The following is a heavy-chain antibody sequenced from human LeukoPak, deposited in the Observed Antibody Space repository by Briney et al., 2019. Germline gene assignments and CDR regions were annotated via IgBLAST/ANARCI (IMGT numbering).Heavy chain of an antibody. CDR3: ARDLAPFSKVRGVMGDY. Sequence: SGGSLRLSCAASGFTFDDYGMSWVRQAPGKGLEWVSGINWNGGSTGYADSVKGRFTISRDNAKNSLYLQMNSLRAEDTALYYCARDLAPFSKVRGVMGDYWGQGTLVTVSS. CDR2: INWNGGST. D-gene: IGHD3-10*01. J-gene: IGHJ4*02. CDR1: GFTFDDYG. V-gene: IGHV3-20*04.